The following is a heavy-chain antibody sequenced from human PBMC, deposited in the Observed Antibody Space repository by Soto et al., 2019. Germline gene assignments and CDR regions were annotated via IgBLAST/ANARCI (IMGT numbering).Heavy chain of an antibody. J-gene: IGHJ4*02. CDR2: IIPIFGTA. CDR1: GGTFSSYA. V-gene: IGHV1-69*06. D-gene: IGHD6-6*01. CDR3: ARVGRSMESSSSIQYFDY. Sequence: QVQLVQSGAEVKKPGSSVKVSCKASGGTFSSYAISWVRQAPGQGLEWMGGIIPIFGTANYAQKFQGRVTITADKSTSTAYMELSRLRAEDTAVYYCARVGRSMESSSSIQYFDYWGQGTLVTVSS.